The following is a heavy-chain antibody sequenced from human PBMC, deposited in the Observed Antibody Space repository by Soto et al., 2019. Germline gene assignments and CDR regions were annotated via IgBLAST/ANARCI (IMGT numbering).Heavy chain of an antibody. V-gene: IGHV4-39*01. Sequence: QLQLQESGPGLVKPSETLSLTCTVSGGSISSSSYYWGWIRQPPGKGLEWIGSIYYSGSTYYNPSLKSRVTISVDTSKNQFSLKLSSVTAADTAVYYCARQYAEYSSSRHYNWFDPWGQGTLVTVSS. J-gene: IGHJ5*02. D-gene: IGHD6-6*01. CDR2: IYYSGST. CDR3: ARQYAEYSSSRHYNWFDP. CDR1: GGSISSSSYY.